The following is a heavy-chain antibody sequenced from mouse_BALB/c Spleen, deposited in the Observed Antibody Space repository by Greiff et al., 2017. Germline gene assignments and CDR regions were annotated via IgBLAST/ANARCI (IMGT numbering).Heavy chain of an antibody. CDR2: IRLKSNNYAT. D-gene: IGHD1-1*01. J-gene: IGHJ3*01. V-gene: IGHV6-6*02. CDR3: TRSYGSSSGFAY. Sequence: EVMLVESGGGLVQPGGSMKLSCVASGFTFSNYWMNWVRQSPEKGLEWVAEIRLKSNNYATHYAESVKGRFTISRDDSKSSVYLQMNNLRAEDTGIYYCTRSYGSSSGFAYWGQGTLVTVSA. CDR1: GFTFSNYW.